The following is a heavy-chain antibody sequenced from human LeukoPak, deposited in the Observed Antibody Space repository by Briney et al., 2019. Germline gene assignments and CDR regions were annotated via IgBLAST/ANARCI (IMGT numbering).Heavy chain of an antibody. V-gene: IGHV3-74*01. Sequence: WGALRLSCKASGFTLSNYCRHWIRQAPGKGLVWISLITGDGRDIAYPDSVTGRYTIYRDDAKNTMFLQINSLRVDDTDIHYCAGDAYAKKYNCLDPWGQGTLVTVSS. J-gene: IGHJ5*02. CDR2: ITGDGRDI. D-gene: IGHD4-17*01. CDR3: AGDAYAKKYNCLDP. CDR1: GFTLSNYC.